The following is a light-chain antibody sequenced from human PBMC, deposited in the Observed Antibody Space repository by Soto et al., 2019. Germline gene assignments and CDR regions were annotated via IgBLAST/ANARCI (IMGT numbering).Light chain of an antibody. CDR3: SSHTTSGTLI. Sequence: QSVLTQPASVSGSPGQSITISCTGTSSDVGGYNYVSWYQQHPGKAPKLMIYEVNNRPSGVSNRFSGSKSGNTASLTISGLQAEDEAYYYCSSHTTSGTLIFGGGTKSPS. V-gene: IGLV2-14*01. CDR1: SSDVGGYNY. J-gene: IGLJ2*01. CDR2: EVN.